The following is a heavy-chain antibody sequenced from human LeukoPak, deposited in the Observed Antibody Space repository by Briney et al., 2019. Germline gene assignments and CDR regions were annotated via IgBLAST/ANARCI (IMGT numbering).Heavy chain of an antibody. V-gene: IGHV1-2*06. D-gene: IGHD4-17*01. CDR3: ARVRYGDSYYFDY. CDR1: GYTFTGYY. Sequence: ASVKVSCKASGYTFTGYYMHWVRQAPGQGLEWMGRINPNSGGTNYAQKFQGRVTMTRDTSISTAYMELSRLRSGDTAVYYCARVRYGDSYYFDYWGQGTLVTVSS. CDR2: INPNSGGT. J-gene: IGHJ4*02.